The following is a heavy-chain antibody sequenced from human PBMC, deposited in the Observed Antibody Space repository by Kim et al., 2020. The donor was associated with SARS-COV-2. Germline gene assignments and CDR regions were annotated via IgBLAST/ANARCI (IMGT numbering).Heavy chain of an antibody. Sequence: GGSLRLSCVVSGFTFTNYAMNWVRQAPGKGLEWVSVIDSGGSSTYHVDSVKGRFTISRDNSKNTLYLQMNSLRAEDTAVYYCAAGYCSGGSCPRSPELDYWGQGTLITVSS. V-gene: IGHV3-23*03. D-gene: IGHD2-15*01. CDR1: GFTFTNYA. J-gene: IGHJ4*02. CDR2: IDSGGSST. CDR3: AAGYCSGGSCPRSPELDY.